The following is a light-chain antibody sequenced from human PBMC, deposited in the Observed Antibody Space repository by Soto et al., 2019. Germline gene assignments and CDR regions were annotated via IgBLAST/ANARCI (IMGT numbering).Light chain of an antibody. J-gene: IGKJ1*01. CDR3: QQYSSYWT. CDR1: QSISRW. V-gene: IGKV1-5*01. Sequence: IHMTQSPSSVSSSLGDRVTITFLAIQSISRWFAWYQEKPGKAPKVLIYDASNLESGVPSRFSGSGSGTEFTLTISRLQPDDFATYYCQQYSSYWTFGQGTKVDIK. CDR2: DAS.